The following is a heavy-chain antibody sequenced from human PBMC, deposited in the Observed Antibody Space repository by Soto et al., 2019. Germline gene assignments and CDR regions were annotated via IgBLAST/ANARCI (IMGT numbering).Heavy chain of an antibody. D-gene: IGHD6-25*01. CDR2: INHSGST. CDR1: GGSFSGYY. J-gene: IGHJ4*02. CDR3: ARLSSGSYLDY. Sequence: SETLSLTCAVYGGSFSGYYWSWIRQPPGKGLEWIGEINHSGSTNYNPSLKSRVTISVDTSKNQFSLKLSSVTAADTAVYYCARLSSGSYLDYWGQGTLVPVSS. V-gene: IGHV4-34*01.